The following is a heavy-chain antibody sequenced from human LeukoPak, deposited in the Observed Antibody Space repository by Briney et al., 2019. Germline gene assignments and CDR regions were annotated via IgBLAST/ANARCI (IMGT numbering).Heavy chain of an antibody. CDR1: GFTFSSYA. V-gene: IGHV3-64*02. Sequence: GGSLRLSCAASGFTFSSYAMSWVRQAPGKGLEYVSAVSSDGHSTYYADSVKGRFTISRDNSNNTLFLQMGSLRAEDMAVYYCARGLRAYYYYGMDVWGQGTTVTVSS. CDR3: ARGLRAYYYYGMDV. J-gene: IGHJ6*02. CDR2: VSSDGHST. D-gene: IGHD3-3*01.